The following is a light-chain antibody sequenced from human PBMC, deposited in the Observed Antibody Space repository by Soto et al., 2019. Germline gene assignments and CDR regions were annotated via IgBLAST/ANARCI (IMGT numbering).Light chain of an antibody. CDR1: SSDVGGYNY. CDR3: SSYTSSSTHV. J-gene: IGLJ1*01. CDR2: EVS. Sequence: QSALTQPASVSGSPGQSITISCTGTSSDVGGYNYVSWYQQHPGKAPKLMIYEVSNRPSGGSNRFSGSKSGNTASLTISALQAEDEADYSCSSYTSSSTHVFGSGTKATVL. V-gene: IGLV2-14*01.